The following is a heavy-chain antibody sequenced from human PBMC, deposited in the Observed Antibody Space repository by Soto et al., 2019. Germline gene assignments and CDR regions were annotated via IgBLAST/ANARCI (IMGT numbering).Heavy chain of an antibody. V-gene: IGHV1-8*01. CDR1: GYTFTSYD. D-gene: IGHD3-3*01. CDR2: MNPNSGNT. Sequence: ASVKVSCKASGYTFTSYDINWVRQATGQGLEWMGWMNPNSGNTGYAQKFQGRVTMTRNTSISTDYMELSSLRSEDTAVYYCARGQKYDFWSGYSDYYYYMDVWGKGTTVTVSS. J-gene: IGHJ6*03. CDR3: ARGQKYDFWSGYSDYYYYMDV.